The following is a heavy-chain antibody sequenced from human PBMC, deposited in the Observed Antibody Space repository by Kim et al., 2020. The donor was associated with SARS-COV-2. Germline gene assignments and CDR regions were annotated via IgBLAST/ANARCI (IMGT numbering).Heavy chain of an antibody. CDR1: GFTFSSYG. Sequence: GGSLRLSCAASGFTFSSYGMHWVRQAPGKGLEWVAVISYDGSNKYYADSVKGRFTISRDNSKNTLYLQMNSLRAEDTAVYYCAKDDYYDSSGLFDYWGQGTLVTVSS. V-gene: IGHV3-30*18. J-gene: IGHJ4*02. D-gene: IGHD3-22*01. CDR3: AKDDYYDSSGLFDY. CDR2: ISYDGSNK.